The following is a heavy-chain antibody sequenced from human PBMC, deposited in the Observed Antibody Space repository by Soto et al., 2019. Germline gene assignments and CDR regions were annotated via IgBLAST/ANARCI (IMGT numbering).Heavy chain of an antibody. Sequence: HPGGSLRLSCVGSGFTFGNYAMSWVRQAPGKGLEWVSSITGIDGRTYYADSVKGRLTISRDNPKNTLYLQMNNLRAEDTAMFYCAKDRGPYCSGGICYPPSWFDPWGQGXQVTVYS. D-gene: IGHD2-15*01. CDR2: ITGIDGRT. V-gene: IGHV3-23*01. CDR3: AKDRGPYCSGGICYPPSWFDP. J-gene: IGHJ5*02. CDR1: GFTFGNYA.